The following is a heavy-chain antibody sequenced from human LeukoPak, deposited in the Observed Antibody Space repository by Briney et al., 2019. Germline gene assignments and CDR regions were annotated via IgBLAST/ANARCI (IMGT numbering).Heavy chain of an antibody. D-gene: IGHD1-20*01. CDR3: ASEILTDDAFDI. CDR2: MYTSGRT. J-gene: IGHJ3*02. Sequence: TSQTLSLACTVSGGSVSSDTYYWNWPRQPAEKEGECIVSMYTSGRTNYNPSLKSRVTISVDTSKNQYSLRLTSVTAADTAVYYCASEILTDDAFDIWGQGTMVTVSS. CDR1: GGSVSSDTYY. V-gene: IGHV4-61*02.